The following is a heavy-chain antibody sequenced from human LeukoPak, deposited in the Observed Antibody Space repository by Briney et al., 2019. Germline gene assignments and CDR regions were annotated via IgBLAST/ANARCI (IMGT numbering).Heavy chain of an antibody. CDR3: AREETRYCSSTSCYRAFDY. Sequence: ASVKVSCKASGGTFSSYAISWVRQAPGQGLEWMGGIIPIFGTANYAQKFQGRVTITTDESTSTAYMELSSLRSEDTAVYYCAREETRYCSSTSCYRAFDYWGQGTLVTVSS. V-gene: IGHV1-69*05. CDR2: IIPIFGTA. D-gene: IGHD2-2*02. J-gene: IGHJ4*02. CDR1: GGTFSSYA.